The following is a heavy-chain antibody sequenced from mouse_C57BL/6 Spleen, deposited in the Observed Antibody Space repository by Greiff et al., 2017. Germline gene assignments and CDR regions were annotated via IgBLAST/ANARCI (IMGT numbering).Heavy chain of an antibody. D-gene: IGHD1-1*01. J-gene: IGHJ4*01. V-gene: IGHV1-64*01. CDR2: IHPNSGST. CDR3: ARRTVVDYYAMDY. Sequence: VKLQQPGAELVKPGASVKLSCKASGYTFTSYWMHWVKQRPGQGLEWIGMIHPNSGSTNYNEKFKSKATLTVDKSSSTAYMQLSSLTSEDSAVYYCARRTVVDYYAMDYWGQGTSVTVSS. CDR1: GYTFTSYW.